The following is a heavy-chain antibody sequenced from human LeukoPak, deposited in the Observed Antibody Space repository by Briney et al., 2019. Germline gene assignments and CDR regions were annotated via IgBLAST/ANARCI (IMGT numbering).Heavy chain of an antibody. CDR3: ARDSGQWLENAFDI. CDR1: GGSISSYY. CDR2: IYTSGST. J-gene: IGHJ3*02. Sequence: PSETLSLTCTVSGGSISSYYWSWIRQPAGKGLEWIGRIYTSGSTDYNPSLKSRVTMSVDTSKNQFSLKLSSVTAADTAVYYCARDSGQWLENAFDIWGQGTMVTVSS. V-gene: IGHV4-4*07. D-gene: IGHD3-22*01.